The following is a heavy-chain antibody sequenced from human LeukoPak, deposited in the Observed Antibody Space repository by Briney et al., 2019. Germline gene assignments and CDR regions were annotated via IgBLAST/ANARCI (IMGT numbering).Heavy chain of an antibody. J-gene: IGHJ4*02. CDR1: GDSVSSNSAA. D-gene: IGHD7-27*01. Sequence: SQTLSLTCAISGDSVSSNSAAGSWIRQSPSRGLEWLGRTYYRSRWFNDYSVSVKSRITISPDTSKNHFSLQLNSVTPEDTAVYYCARDTGDLGYWGQGTLVTVSS. CDR2: TYYRSRWFN. V-gene: IGHV6-1*01. CDR3: ARDTGDLGY.